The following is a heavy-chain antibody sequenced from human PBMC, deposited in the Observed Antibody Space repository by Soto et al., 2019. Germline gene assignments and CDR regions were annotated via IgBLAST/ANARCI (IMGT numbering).Heavy chain of an antibody. Sequence: QVQLQESGPGLVKPSQTLSLTCTVSGGSISSGGYYWNWIRQHPGKGLEWIGYIYYSGSTYYNPSLKSRVTLSVDTSKTPFYLKLSSVTDADTAVYYCARTTADYYDSSGYYYDFDYWGQGTLVTVSS. V-gene: IGHV4-31*03. CDR2: IYYSGST. CDR3: ARTTADYYDSSGYYYDFDY. D-gene: IGHD3-22*01. CDR1: GGSISSGGYY. J-gene: IGHJ4*02.